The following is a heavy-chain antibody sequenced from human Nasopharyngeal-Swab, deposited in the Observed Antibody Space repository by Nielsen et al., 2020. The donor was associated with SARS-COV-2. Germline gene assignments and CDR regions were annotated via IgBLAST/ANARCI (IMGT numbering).Heavy chain of an antibody. D-gene: IGHD3-10*01. CDR3: ARGSTMVRGVIIRGYYFDY. V-gene: IGHV1-69*06. J-gene: IGHJ4*02. CDR2: IIPIFGTA. CDR1: GGTFSSYA. Sequence: SVKVSCKASGGTFSSYAISWVRQAPGQGLEWMGGIIPIFGTANYAQKFQGRVTITADKSTSTAYMEPSSLRSEDTAVYYCARGSTMVRGVIIRGYYFDYWGQGTLVTVSS.